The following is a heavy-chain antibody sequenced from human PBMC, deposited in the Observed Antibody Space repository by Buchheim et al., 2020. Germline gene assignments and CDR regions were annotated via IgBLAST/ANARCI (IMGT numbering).Heavy chain of an antibody. CDR2: IKQDASEK. J-gene: IGHJ4*02. D-gene: IGHD3-16*01. CDR3: ANWIPGDGGYFDY. CDR1: ELTFSNYW. Sequence: EVQLVDSGGGLVQPGGSLRLSCTASELTFSNYWMGWVRQAPGKGLEWVASIKQDASEKNYVDSVRGRFTISRDNAKHSLSLQMSSLRAEDTAVHYCANWIPGDGGYFDYWGQGTL. V-gene: IGHV3-7*01.